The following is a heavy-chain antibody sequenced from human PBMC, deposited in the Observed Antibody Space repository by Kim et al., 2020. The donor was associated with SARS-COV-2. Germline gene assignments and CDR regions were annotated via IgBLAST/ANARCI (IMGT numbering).Heavy chain of an antibody. V-gene: IGHV4-59*01. CDR1: GGSISSYY. D-gene: IGHD2-15*01. J-gene: IGHJ5*02. CDR2: IYYSGST. CDR3: ARQTLVVVAATQALWFDP. Sequence: SETLSLTCTVSGGSISSYYWSWIRQPPGKGLEWIGYIYYSGSTNYNPSLKSRVTISVDTSKNQFSLKLSSVTAADTAVYYCARQTLVVVAATQALWFDPWGQGTLVTVSS.